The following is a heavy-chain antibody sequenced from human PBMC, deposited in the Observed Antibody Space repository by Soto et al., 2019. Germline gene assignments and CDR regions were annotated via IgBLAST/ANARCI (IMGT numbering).Heavy chain of an antibody. CDR2: IFSNDEK. V-gene: IGHV2-26*01. CDR1: GFSLSNARMG. D-gene: IGHD6-6*01. CDR3: ARIYKQLATDY. J-gene: IGHJ4*02. Sequence: SGPTLVNPTETLTLTCTVSGFSLSNARMGVSWIRQPPGKALEWLAHIFSNDEKSYSTSLKSRLTISEDTSKSQVVLTMTSMDPVDTATYYCARIYKQLATDYWGQGTRVTVSS.